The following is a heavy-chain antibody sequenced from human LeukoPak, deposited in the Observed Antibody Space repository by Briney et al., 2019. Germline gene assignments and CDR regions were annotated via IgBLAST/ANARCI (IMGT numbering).Heavy chain of an antibody. CDR1: GFTFGDYG. J-gene: IGHJ5*02. D-gene: IGHD2-15*01. CDR3: TRDREGYCSGGSCYPVYNWFDP. Sequence: GGSLRLSCTTSGFTFGDYGMSWVRQAPGKGLEWVGFIRSKAYGGTTEYAASVKGRFTISRDDSKSIAYLQMNSLKTEDTAVYYCTRDREGYCSGGSCYPVYNWFDPWGQGTLVTVSS. CDR2: IRSKAYGGTT. V-gene: IGHV3-49*04.